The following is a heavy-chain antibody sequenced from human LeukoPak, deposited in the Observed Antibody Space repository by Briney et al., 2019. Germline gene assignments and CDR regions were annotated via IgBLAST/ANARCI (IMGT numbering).Heavy chain of an antibody. V-gene: IGHV4-34*01. J-gene: IGHJ4*02. CDR3: ASDSYSSIGYF. D-gene: IGHD6-13*01. CDR1: GGSFSGYY. CDR2: INLSGST. Sequence: PSETLSLTCAVYGGSFSGYYWSWIRQPPGKGLEWIGEINLSGSTKYNPALKSRVTISVDTSKNQFSLKLSSVTAADAAVYFCASDSYSSIGYFWSQGTLVTVSS.